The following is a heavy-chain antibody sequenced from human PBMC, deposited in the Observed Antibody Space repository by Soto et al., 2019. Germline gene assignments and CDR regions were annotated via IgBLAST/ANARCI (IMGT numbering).Heavy chain of an antibody. CDR3: ARGNYGDYFNFDY. D-gene: IGHD4-17*01. J-gene: IGHJ4*02. CDR2: ITYNGDT. Sequence: ASETLSLTCTVSGASIRHYYWSWIRQLPGKGLECLGHITYNGDTFYSPSLKSRVTISVDTSGNQVSLKLSSVTAADTAVYYCARGNYGDYFNFDYWGQGTLVTVSS. V-gene: IGHV4-59*13. CDR1: GASIRHYY.